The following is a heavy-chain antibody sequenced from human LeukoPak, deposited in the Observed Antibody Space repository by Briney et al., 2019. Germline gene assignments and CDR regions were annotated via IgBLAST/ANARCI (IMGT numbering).Heavy chain of an antibody. Sequence: GESLKISCKGSGYTFTSYWIGWVRQMPGKGLEWIGIIYPGDSDPRYNPSFQGQVTISADRSISTAYLQWSSLKASDTAMYYCARHEEVASITSFAYWGQGTLVTVSS. CDR1: GYTFTSYW. D-gene: IGHD5-24*01. J-gene: IGHJ4*02. V-gene: IGHV5-51*01. CDR2: IYPGDSDP. CDR3: ARHEEVASITSFAY.